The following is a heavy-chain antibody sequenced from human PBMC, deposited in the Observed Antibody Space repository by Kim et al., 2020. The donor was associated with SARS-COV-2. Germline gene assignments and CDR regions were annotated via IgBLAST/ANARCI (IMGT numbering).Heavy chain of an antibody. D-gene: IGHD3-10*01. Sequence: SETLSLTCAVSGGSISSGGYSWSWIRQPPGKGLEWIGYIYHSGSTYYNPSLKSRVTISVDRSKNQFSLKLSSVTAADTAVYYCARVTVRGVINYWGQGTLVTVSS. J-gene: IGHJ4*02. CDR3: ARVTVRGVINY. V-gene: IGHV4-30-2*01. CDR2: IYHSGST. CDR1: GGSISSGGYS.